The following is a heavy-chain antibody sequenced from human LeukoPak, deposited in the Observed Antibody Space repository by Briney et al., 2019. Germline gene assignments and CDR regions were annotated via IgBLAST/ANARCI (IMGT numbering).Heavy chain of an antibody. J-gene: IGHJ3*02. CDR1: GFTVSSNY. CDR2: ISGDGGST. D-gene: IGHD2-15*01. CDR3: ATHSLDCSGGSCYSFVAFDI. V-gene: IGHV3-43*02. Sequence: LSGGSLRLSCAASGFTVSSNYMSWVRQAPGKGLEWVSLISGDGGSTYYADSLKGRFTISRDNSKNSLYLQMNSLRTEDTALYYCATHSLDCSGGSCYSFVAFDIWGQGTMVTVSS.